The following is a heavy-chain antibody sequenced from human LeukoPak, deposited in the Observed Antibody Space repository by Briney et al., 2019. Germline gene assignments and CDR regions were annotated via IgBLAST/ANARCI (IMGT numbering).Heavy chain of an antibody. Sequence: GGSLRLSCAASGFTFSSYWMHWVRQAPGRGLLWVSRIKTDGSTTFYADSVKGRFTISRDNAKNTVYLQMNSLRVEDTAVYYCVSDTVLGYWGQGTLVTVSS. D-gene: IGHD5-18*01. V-gene: IGHV3-74*01. CDR3: VSDTVLGY. J-gene: IGHJ4*02. CDR1: GFTFSSYW. CDR2: IKTDGSTT.